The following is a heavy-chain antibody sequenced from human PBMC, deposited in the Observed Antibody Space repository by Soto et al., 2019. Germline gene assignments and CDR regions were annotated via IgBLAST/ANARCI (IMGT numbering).Heavy chain of an antibody. CDR1: GFTFSSYA. CDR2: ISGSGGST. J-gene: IGHJ4*02. V-gene: IGHV3-23*01. D-gene: IGHD1-26*01. Sequence: GGSLRLSCAASGFTFSSYAMSWVRQAPGKGLEWVSAISGSGGSTYYADSVKGRFTISRDNSKNTLYLQMNSLRAEDTAVYYCATWELLMVDFDYWGQGTLVTVSS. CDR3: ATWELLMVDFDY.